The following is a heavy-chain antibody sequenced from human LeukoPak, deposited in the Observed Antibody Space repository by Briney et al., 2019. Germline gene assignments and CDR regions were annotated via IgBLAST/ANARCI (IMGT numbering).Heavy chain of an antibody. CDR1: GFTFRDFW. Sequence: PGGSLRLSREVSGFTFRDFWMNWVRQPPGKGLEWIGEIYHSGSTNYNPSLKSRVTISVDKSKNQFSLKLSSVTAADTAVYYCARDSNNDYDSSGYGVFEYWGQGTLVTVSS. J-gene: IGHJ4*02. V-gene: IGHV4-4*02. CDR2: IYHSGST. CDR3: ARDSNNDYDSSGYGVFEY. D-gene: IGHD3-22*01.